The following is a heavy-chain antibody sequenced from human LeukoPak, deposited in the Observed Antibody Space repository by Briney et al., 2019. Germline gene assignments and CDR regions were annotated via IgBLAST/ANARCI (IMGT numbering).Heavy chain of an antibody. CDR3: ARTPDGYPYNFDY. D-gene: IGHD5-24*01. CDR1: GYTFTGYY. Sequence: ASVKVSCKASGYTFTGYYIHWVRQAPGQGLEWMGWINPNSGGTNYAQKFQGRVTMTRDTSISTAYMELSRLRSDDTAVYYCARTPDGYPYNFDYWGQGTLVTVSS. CDR2: INPNSGGT. V-gene: IGHV1-2*02. J-gene: IGHJ4*02.